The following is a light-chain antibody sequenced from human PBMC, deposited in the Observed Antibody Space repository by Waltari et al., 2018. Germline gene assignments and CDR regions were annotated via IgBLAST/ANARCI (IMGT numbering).Light chain of an antibody. J-gene: IGLJ3*02. Sequence: QAVLTQPSSLSASPGASASLTCTLRSDINVGTYRINWYQQKPGSPPQYLLKYNSDSDKRKRSGDPSRISGSTDASAKAVIFLSSGFQSEDKAYYYCLTWPSSAWVFGGEPKLTDL. CDR2: YNSDSDK. CDR3: LTWPSSAWV. V-gene: IGLV5-45*03. CDR1: SDINVGTYR.